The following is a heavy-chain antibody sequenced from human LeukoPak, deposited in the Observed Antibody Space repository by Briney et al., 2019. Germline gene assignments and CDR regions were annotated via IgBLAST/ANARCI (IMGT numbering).Heavy chain of an antibody. CDR3: AGDVGGVGASPFDY. D-gene: IGHD1-26*01. J-gene: IGHJ4*02. CDR2: ISYDGNNK. V-gene: IGHV3-30-3*01. Sequence: PGGSLRLSCAASGFTLSSNAMHWVRQAPGKGLEWVTGISYDGNNKYYTDSVKGRFTISRDNSKNTLYLQMNSLRAEDTAVYYCAGDVGGVGASPFDYWGQGTLVTVSS. CDR1: GFTLSSNA.